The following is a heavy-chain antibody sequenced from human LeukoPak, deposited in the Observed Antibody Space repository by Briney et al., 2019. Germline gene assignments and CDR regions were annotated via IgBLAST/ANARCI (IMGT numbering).Heavy chain of an antibody. CDR3: ATDKETQLALDS. J-gene: IGHJ4*02. CDR2: FDPEDGET. CDR1: GYTLTELS. D-gene: IGHD2-15*01. Sequence: ASVKVSCKVSGYTLTELSMHWVRPAPGKGLEWMGGFDPEDGETTYAQKFQGRLTMTEDTSSDIAFMELSSLRSDDTAVYYCATDKETQLALDSWGQGTLVTVSS. V-gene: IGHV1-24*01.